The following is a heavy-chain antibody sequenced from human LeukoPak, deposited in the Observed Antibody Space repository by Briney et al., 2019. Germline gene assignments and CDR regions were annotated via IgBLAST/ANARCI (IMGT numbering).Heavy chain of an antibody. Sequence: AGGSLRLSCVASGFTFSTYGMHWVRQAPGKGLEWVTFIRYDGSNKYYADSVKGRFTISRDNAKNSLYLQMNSLRAEDTAVYYCATLTTTDYWGQGTLVTVSS. CDR2: IRYDGSNK. D-gene: IGHD1-1*01. V-gene: IGHV3-30*02. CDR1: GFTFSTYG. J-gene: IGHJ4*02. CDR3: ATLTTTDY.